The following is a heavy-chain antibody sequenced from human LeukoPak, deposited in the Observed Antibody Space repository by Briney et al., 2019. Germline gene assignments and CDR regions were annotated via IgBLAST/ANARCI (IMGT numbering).Heavy chain of an antibody. CDR2: ILDVESNK. V-gene: IGHV3-30*02. CDR3: AKETLGYCSGGSCQGLNY. D-gene: IGHD2-15*01. CDR1: GFTFTIYG. J-gene: IGHJ4*02. Sequence: PGGSLRLSCAASGFTFTIYGMYWVRQAPGKGLEWVAMILDVESNKYYTDSVNGRFTITRDNSKNTLYLQMNSLRAEDTAIYYCAKETLGYCSGGSCQGLNYWGQGTLVTASS.